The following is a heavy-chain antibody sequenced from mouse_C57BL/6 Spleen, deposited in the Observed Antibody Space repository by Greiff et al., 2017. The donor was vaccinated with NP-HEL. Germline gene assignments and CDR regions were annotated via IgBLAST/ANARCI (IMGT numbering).Heavy chain of an antibody. CDR2: IWTGGGT. Sequence: VQGVESGPGLVAPSQSLSITCTVSGFSLTSYAISWVRQPPGKGLEWLGVIWTGGGTNYNSALKSRLSISKDNSKSQVFLKMNSLQTDDTARYYCARNEVGRGYYFDYWGQGTTLTVSS. D-gene: IGHD1-3*01. CDR1: GFSLTSYA. J-gene: IGHJ2*01. V-gene: IGHV2-9-1*01. CDR3: ARNEVGRGYYFDY.